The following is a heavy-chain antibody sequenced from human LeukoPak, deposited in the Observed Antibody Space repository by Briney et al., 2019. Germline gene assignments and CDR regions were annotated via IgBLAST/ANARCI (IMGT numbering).Heavy chain of an antibody. CDR3: ARGQVVAATPEYFQH. D-gene: IGHD2-15*01. V-gene: IGHV4-59*07. Sequence: PSATLSLTCPVSGASTNSYSWSWLRQPPGQGLEWPGYIYYSGSTNYNPSLKSRVTISVDTSKNQFSLKLSSVTAADTAVYYCARGQVVAATPEYFQHWGQGTLVTVSS. CDR2: IYYSGST. CDR1: GASTNSYS. J-gene: IGHJ1*01.